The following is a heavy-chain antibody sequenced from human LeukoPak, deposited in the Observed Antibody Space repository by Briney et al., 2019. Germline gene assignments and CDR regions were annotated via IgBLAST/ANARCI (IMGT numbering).Heavy chain of an antibody. V-gene: IGHV1-69*04. CDR3: ARVFIRVGSGSYYSWFDP. CDR2: IIPILGIA. J-gene: IGHJ5*02. Sequence: GASVKVSCKASGGTFSSYAISWVRQAPGQGLEWMGRIIPILGIAYYAQKFQGRVTITADKSTSTAYMELSSLRSEDTAVYYCARVFIRVGSGSYYSWFDPWGQGTLVTVSS. D-gene: IGHD3-10*01. CDR1: GGTFSSYA.